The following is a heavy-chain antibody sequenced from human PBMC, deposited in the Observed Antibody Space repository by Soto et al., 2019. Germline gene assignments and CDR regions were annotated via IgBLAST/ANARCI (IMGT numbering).Heavy chain of an antibody. V-gene: IGHV1-46*03. CDR1: GYTFTSYY. Sequence: ASVKVSCKASGYTFTSYYMHWVRQAPGQGLEWMGIINPSGGSTSYAQKFQGRVTMTRDTSTSTVYMELSSLRSEDTAVYYCASFTFGGVIASYDAFDIWGQGTMVTVSS. CDR3: ASFTFGGVIASYDAFDI. J-gene: IGHJ3*02. CDR2: INPSGGST. D-gene: IGHD3-16*02.